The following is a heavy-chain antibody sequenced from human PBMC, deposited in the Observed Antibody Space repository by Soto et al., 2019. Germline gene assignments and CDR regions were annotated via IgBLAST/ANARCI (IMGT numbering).Heavy chain of an antibody. CDR1: GYTFTSYA. CDR2: INAGNGNT. D-gene: IGHD3-22*01. V-gene: IGHV1-3*01. CDR3: ARSSGYYDVDY. Sequence: QVQLVQSGAEVKKPGASVKVSCKASGYTFTSYAMHWVRQAPGQRLEWMGWINAGNGNTKYSQKFQGRVTITRDTSASTAYMELSSLRSEDTAVHYCARSSGYYDVDYWGQGTLVTVSS. J-gene: IGHJ4*02.